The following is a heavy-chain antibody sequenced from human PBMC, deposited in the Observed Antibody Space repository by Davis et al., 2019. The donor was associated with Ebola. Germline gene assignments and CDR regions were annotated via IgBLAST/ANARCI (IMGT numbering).Heavy chain of an antibody. V-gene: IGHV3-7*03. CDR1: GFTFSYSW. CDR3: SRILDD. Sequence: PGGSLRLSCAASGFTFSYSWMGWVRQAPGKGLEWVANINQDGSEKFYVDSVKGRFTISRDNAKNSLYLQMNSLRAEDTAVYFCSRILDDWGQGTLVTVSS. J-gene: IGHJ4*02. CDR2: INQDGSEK.